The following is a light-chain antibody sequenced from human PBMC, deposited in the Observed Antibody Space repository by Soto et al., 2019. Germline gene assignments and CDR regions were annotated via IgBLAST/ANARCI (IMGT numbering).Light chain of an antibody. CDR1: QSVTSN. V-gene: IGKV3-15*01. Sequence: EIVMTQSPATLSVSPGERVTLHCRAIQSVTSNLAWYQHKPGQSPRLLIYRASARATGVPDRFSGSGRGSGTDFTLTIGRLEPEDFAVYYCQQYLITPWTFGQGTKVDIK. CDR3: QQYLITPWT. CDR2: RAS. J-gene: IGKJ1*01.